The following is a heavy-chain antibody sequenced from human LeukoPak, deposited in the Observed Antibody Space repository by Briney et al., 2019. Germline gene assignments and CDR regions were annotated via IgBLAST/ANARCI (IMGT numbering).Heavy chain of an antibody. D-gene: IGHD3-3*01. Sequence: GGSLRLSCAASGFTFSSYAMSWVRQAPGKGLEWVSAISGSGGSTYYADSVKGRFTISRDNSKNTLYLQMNSLRAEDTAVYYCARGDDFWSGYTDYWGQXXXXXVSX. V-gene: IGHV3-23*01. CDR1: GFTFSSYA. CDR2: ISGSGGST. CDR3: ARGDDFWSGYTDY. J-gene: IGHJ4*02.